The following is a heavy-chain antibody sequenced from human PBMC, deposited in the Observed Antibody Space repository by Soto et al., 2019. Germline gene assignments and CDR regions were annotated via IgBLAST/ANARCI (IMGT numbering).Heavy chain of an antibody. CDR1: GYSFTTYW. J-gene: IGHJ4*02. CDR2: IDPTDSYT. V-gene: IGHV5-10-1*01. Sequence: GESLKISCKDSGYSFTTYWISWVRQMPGKGLECMGRIDPTDSYTDYGPSFEGHVTMSVDRSINTAYLEWSSLKASDSAMYYCARLTLAQDSSGYHIFDYWGPGTLVTVSS. CDR3: ARLTLAQDSSGYHIFDY. D-gene: IGHD3-22*01.